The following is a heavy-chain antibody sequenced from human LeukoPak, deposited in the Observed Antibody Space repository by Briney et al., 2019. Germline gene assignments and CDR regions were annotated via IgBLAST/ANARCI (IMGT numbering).Heavy chain of an antibody. V-gene: IGHV4-59*01. CDR1: GGSINNYY. CDR2: IYYSGST. D-gene: IGHD5-18*01. Sequence: SETLSHTCTVSGGSINNYYWSWIRQPPGKGLEWIGYIYYSGSTNYNPSLKSRVTISVDTSKNQFSLKLSSVTAADTAVYYCARGVIQLSTDAFDIWGQGTMVTVSS. CDR3: ARGVIQLSTDAFDI. J-gene: IGHJ3*02.